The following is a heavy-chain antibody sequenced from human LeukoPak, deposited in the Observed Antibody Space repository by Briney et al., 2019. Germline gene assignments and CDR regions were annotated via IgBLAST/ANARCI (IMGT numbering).Heavy chain of an antibody. D-gene: IGHD1-26*01. Sequence: SQTLSLTCAISGDSVSRNSVAWNWIKQSPSRDLEWLGRTYYRSKWYNDYAVSMKSRITINPDTSKNQFSLQLNSVTPEDTAVYYCARERGSQIDYWGQGTLVTVSS. CDR1: GDSVSRNSVA. CDR3: ARERGSQIDY. J-gene: IGHJ4*02. CDR2: TYYRSKWYN. V-gene: IGHV6-1*01.